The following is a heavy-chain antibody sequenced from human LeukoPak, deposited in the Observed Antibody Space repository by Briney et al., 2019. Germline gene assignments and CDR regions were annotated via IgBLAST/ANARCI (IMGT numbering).Heavy chain of an antibody. CDR3: ARGVLHVVRGVIIRGFDP. V-gene: IGHV1-8*01. J-gene: IGHJ5*02. CDR1: GYTFTSYD. D-gene: IGHD3-10*01. CDR2: MNPNSGNT. Sequence: ASVKVSCKASGYTFTSYDINWVRQATGQGLEWMGWMNPNSGNTGYAQKFQGRVTMTRNTSISTAYMELSSLRSEDTAVYYCARGVLHVVRGVIIRGFDPWGQGTLVTVSS.